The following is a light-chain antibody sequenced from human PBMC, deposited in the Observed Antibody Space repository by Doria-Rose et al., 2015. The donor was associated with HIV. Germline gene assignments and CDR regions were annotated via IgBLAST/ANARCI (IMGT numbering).Light chain of an antibody. CDR1: QSFSSTY. CDR2: DGS. J-gene: IGKJ1*01. CDR3: HQYGTSWT. V-gene: IGKV3-20*01. Sequence: VLTQSPGTLSLSPGERATLSCRASQSFSSTYLAWYQQKPGQAPSLLIHDGSTRATGIPDRFSASGSGTDFTLTINRLEPEDFALYYCHQYGTSWTFGQGTKVEI.